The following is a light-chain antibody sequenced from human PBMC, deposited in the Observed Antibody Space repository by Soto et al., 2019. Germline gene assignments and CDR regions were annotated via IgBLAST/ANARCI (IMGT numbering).Light chain of an antibody. J-gene: IGKJ5*01. V-gene: IGKV3-20*01. CDR1: QSVSSSY. CDR3: QQYGSSSIT. Sequence: IVLTQSPGTLSLSPGERATLSCRASQSVSSSYLTWYRQKPGQAPRLLIYGASSRATGIPDRFSGSGSGTDFTLTINRLEPEDFAVYYCQQYGSSSITFGQGTRLEIK. CDR2: GAS.